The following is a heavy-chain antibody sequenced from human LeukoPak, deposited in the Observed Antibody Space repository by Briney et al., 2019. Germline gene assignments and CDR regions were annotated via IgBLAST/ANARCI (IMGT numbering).Heavy chain of an antibody. D-gene: IGHD2-8*02. J-gene: IGHJ5*01. V-gene: IGHV4-34*01. CDR2: INHSGST. CDR1: GGSFSGHY. Sequence: PSETLSLTCAVYGGSFSGHYWTWIRQPPGKGLEWIGEINHSGSTNYNPSLKSRVTISVDTSKNQFSLKVSSVTAADTAVYYCARLVIRAFDSWGQGILVTVSS. CDR3: ARLVIRAFDS.